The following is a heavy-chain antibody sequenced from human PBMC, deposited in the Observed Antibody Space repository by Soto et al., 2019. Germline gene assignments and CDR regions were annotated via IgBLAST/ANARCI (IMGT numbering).Heavy chain of an antibody. D-gene: IGHD3-16*01. CDR3: ARGRGSTGYLGREHYFDY. J-gene: IGHJ4*02. CDR1: GFSVTNNY. V-gene: IGHV3-66*01. Sequence: EVQMVESGGGVVQPGGSLRLSCAASGFSVTNNYMNWVRQAPGKGLEWVSIIDIGGNTYYADSVKDRFTISRDDSKNTLYLQMDSLRPEDTAVYFCARGRGSTGYLGREHYFDYWGQGTLVTVST. CDR2: IDIGGNT.